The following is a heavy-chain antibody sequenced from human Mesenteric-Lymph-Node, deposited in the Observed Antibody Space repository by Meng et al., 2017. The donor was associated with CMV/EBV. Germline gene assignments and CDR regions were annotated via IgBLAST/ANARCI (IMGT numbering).Heavy chain of an antibody. J-gene: IGHJ6*02. Sequence: SETLSLTCTVSDVSISSTQYSWGWIRQPPGTGLEWIGTSYYSGTIYYNPSLKSRVTISVDTAKNQFSLNLSSVTAADTAVYYCARDLGGVVPPIVYDDYYGMDVWGQGTTVTVSS. CDR2: SYYSGTI. CDR1: DVSISSTQYS. V-gene: IGHV4-39*07. D-gene: IGHD3-16*01. CDR3: ARDLGGVVPPIVYDDYYGMDV.